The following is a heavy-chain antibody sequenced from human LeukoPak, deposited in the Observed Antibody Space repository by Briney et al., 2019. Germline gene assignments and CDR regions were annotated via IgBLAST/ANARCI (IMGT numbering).Heavy chain of an antibody. D-gene: IGHD2-15*01. CDR2: INPTGSST. CDR3: ARGPLGYCSGGSCYSSGKNYHYYMDV. V-gene: IGHV1-46*01. Sequence: GASVKVSCKTSGYTFTSYYMHWVRQAPGQGLEWMGVINPTGSSTNYAEKFQGRVTMTRDTSTSTAYMELSSLRSEDTAVYYCARGPLGYCSGGSCYSSGKNYHYYMDVWGKGTTVTVSS. CDR1: GYTFTSYY. J-gene: IGHJ6*03.